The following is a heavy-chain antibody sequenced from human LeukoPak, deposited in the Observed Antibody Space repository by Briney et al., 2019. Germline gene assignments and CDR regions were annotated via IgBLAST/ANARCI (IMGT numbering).Heavy chain of an antibody. Sequence: SQTLSLTCTVSGGSISSGGYYWSWIRQHPGKGLEWIGYIYYSGSTYYNPSLKSRVTISVDTSKNQFSLKLSSATAADTAVYYCARAGLYCSSTSCYTSGYYMDVWGKGTTVTVSS. CDR2: IYYSGST. CDR3: ARAGLYCSSTSCYTSGYYMDV. J-gene: IGHJ6*03. CDR1: GGSISSGGYY. D-gene: IGHD2-2*02. V-gene: IGHV4-31*03.